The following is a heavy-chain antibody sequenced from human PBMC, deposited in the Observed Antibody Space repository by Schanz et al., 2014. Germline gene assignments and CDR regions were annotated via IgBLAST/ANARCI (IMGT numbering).Heavy chain of an antibody. CDR3: ASRASGWYALGYFDY. J-gene: IGHJ4*02. Sequence: VQLLESGGGLVQPGGSLRLSCAASGFNFNNFAMTWVRQPPGKGLEWIGRIFYNKETSYNPSLRGRAAITVDTSKKEFYLNWYSVPAADTAVYYCASRASGWYALGYFDYWGQGAPVTVSS. CDR1: GFNFNNFA. CDR2: IFYNKET. D-gene: IGHD6-19*01. V-gene: IGHV4-39*01.